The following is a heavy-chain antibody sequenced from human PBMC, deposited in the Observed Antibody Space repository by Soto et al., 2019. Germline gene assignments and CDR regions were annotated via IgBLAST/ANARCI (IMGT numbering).Heavy chain of an antibody. V-gene: IGHV4-31*03. J-gene: IGHJ6*02. CDR2: IYYSGST. Sequence: QVQLQESGPGLVKPSQTLSLTCTVSGGSISSGGYYWSWIRQHPGKGLEWIGYIYYSGSTYYDPSLKRRVTISVDTSKNEFSRKLSAVTAADTAVYYCARDQYDSIENFVEYYYGMDVWGQGTTVTVSS. D-gene: IGHD3-22*01. CDR3: ARDQYDSIENFVEYYYGMDV. CDR1: GGSISSGGYY.